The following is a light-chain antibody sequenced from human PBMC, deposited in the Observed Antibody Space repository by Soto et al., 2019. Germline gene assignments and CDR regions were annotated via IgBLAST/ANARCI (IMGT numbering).Light chain of an antibody. V-gene: IGKV3-15*01. CDR3: QQYNNWPPRYT. CDR2: GAS. Sequence: DIVMTQSPATLSVSPGEGATLSCRASQSVSSNLAWYQQKRGQAPRLLIYGASTRATGIPARFSGSGSGTECTLTISNLESEDFAVYYCQQYNNWPPRYTFGQGTKLEIK. J-gene: IGKJ2*01. CDR1: QSVSSN.